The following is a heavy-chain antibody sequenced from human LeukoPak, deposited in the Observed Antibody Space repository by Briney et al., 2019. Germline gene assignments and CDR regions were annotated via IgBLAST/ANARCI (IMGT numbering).Heavy chain of an antibody. CDR1: GFTVSSNY. CDR3: ARDGRNCSGGSCFDY. D-gene: IGHD2-15*01. J-gene: IGHJ4*02. V-gene: IGHV3-48*04. CDR2: ISSSSSNR. Sequence: GGSLRLSCAASGFTVSSNYMSWVRQAPGKGLEWVSYISSSSSNRYYADSVKGRFTISRENARNSLYLQMNSLRAEDTAVYYCARDGRNCSGGSCFDYWGQGTLVTVSS.